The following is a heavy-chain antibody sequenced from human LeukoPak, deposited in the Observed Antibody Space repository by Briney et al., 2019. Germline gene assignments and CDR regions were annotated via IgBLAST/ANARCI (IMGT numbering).Heavy chain of an antibody. D-gene: IGHD6-19*01. CDR1: GYTFTGYY. CDR3: ARGGIPHSSGGTLDAFDI. CDR2: INPNSGGT. V-gene: IGHV1-2*02. Sequence: ASVKVSFKASGYTFTGYYMHWVRQAPGQGLEWMGWINPNSGGTNYAQKFQGRVTMTRDTSISTAYMELSRLRSDDTAVYYCARGGIPHSSGGTLDAFDIWGQGTMVTVSS. J-gene: IGHJ3*02.